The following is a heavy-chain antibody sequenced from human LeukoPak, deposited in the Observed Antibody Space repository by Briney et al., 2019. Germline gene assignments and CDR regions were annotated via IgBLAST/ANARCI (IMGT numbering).Heavy chain of an antibody. J-gene: IGHJ4*02. CDR3: ARVIDGYNYDY. D-gene: IGHD5-24*01. CDR1: GGSISSHD. Sequence: SETLSLTCTVSGGSISSHDWNWIRQPPGKGLEWMGYIYYGGSTNYNPSLKRRVTISVDTSKNQFSLKLSSVTAADTAVYYCARVIDGYNYDYWGQGTLVTVSS. CDR2: IYYGGST. V-gene: IGHV4-59*11.